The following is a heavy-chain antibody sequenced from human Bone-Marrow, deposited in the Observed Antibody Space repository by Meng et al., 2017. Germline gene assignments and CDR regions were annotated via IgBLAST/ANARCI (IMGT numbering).Heavy chain of an antibody. Sequence: QVALQESGPGLVKPSQTLSLTCTVSGGSISSGSYYWSWIRQPAGKGLEWIGRIYTSGSTNYNPSLKSRVTISVDTSKNQFSLKLSSVTAADTAVYYCARVYRVTDYDAFDIWGQGTMVTVSS. J-gene: IGHJ3*02. CDR3: ARVYRVTDYDAFDI. V-gene: IGHV4-61*02. CDR1: GGSISSGSYY. CDR2: IYTSGST. D-gene: IGHD1-26*01.